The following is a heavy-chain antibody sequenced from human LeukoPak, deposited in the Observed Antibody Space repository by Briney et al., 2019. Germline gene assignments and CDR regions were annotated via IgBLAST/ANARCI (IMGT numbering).Heavy chain of an antibody. V-gene: IGHV3-23*01. CDR3: AKDASSGTYFDY. J-gene: IGHJ4*02. D-gene: IGHD1-26*01. CDR1: GFTFSSYD. Sequence: GGSLRLSCAASGFTFSSYDMSWVRQAPGKGVEWVSAVSCTGGSTYYADSVKGRFTISRDNSKNTLYLEMNSLRGEDTAIYYCAKDASSGTYFDYWGQGTPVTVSP. CDR2: VSCTGGST.